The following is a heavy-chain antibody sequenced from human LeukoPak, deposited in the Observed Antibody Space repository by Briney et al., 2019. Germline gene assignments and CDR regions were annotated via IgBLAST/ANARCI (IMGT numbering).Heavy chain of an antibody. CDR1: GYTFTGYY. D-gene: IGHD3-10*01. J-gene: IGHJ5*02. CDR3: ARDPVSRYYGSGSQTTNWFDP. CDR2: INPNSGGT. Sequence: ASAKVSCKASGYTFTGYYMHWVRQAPGQGLEWMGWINPNSGGTNYAQKFQGRVTMTRDTSISTAYMELSRLRSDDTAVYYCARDPVSRYYGSGSQTTNWFDPWGQGTLVTVSS. V-gene: IGHV1-2*02.